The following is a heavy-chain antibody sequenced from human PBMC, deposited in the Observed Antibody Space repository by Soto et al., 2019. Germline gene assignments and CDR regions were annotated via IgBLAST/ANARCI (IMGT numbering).Heavy chain of an antibody. Sequence: ETLSLTCTVSGGSIGTYYWSWFRQPPGKGLEWIGYIYYRGNTDYNPSLKSRVTISLDTPKNQFSLKLSSVTAADTAVYYCARHRGYYDILTGYTTYYFDYWGQGILVTVSS. CDR2: IYYRGNT. CDR1: GGSIGTYY. V-gene: IGHV4-59*08. D-gene: IGHD3-9*01. CDR3: ARHRGYYDILTGYTTYYFDY. J-gene: IGHJ4*02.